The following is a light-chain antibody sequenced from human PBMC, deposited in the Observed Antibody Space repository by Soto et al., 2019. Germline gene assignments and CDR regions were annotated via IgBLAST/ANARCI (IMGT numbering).Light chain of an antibody. V-gene: IGKV3-11*01. J-gene: IGKJ5*01. CDR3: QQRSNWPPSIT. CDR1: QSVSSY. Sequence: ESVLTQSPATLSFSPCERATLSCSSIQSVSSYLAWYQQKPGQAPRLLIYDASNRATGIPARFSGSGSGTDFTLTISSLEPEDFAVYYCQQRSNWPPSITFGQGTRLEIK. CDR2: DAS.